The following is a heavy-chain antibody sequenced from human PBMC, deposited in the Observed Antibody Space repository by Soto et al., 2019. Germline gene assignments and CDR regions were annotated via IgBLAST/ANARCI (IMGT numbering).Heavy chain of an antibody. D-gene: IGHD2-15*01. Sequence: APVKVYCKASGYNFTNYDINWVRQATGQGPEWMGWMDPHSGNTGYAQKFQGRITMTRDTSIRTAYLVLNSLTSDDTAVYYCATYCRGGSCCVYWGQGTPVTVSS. J-gene: IGHJ4*02. CDR3: ATYCRGGSCCVY. CDR1: GYNFTNYD. V-gene: IGHV1-8*01. CDR2: MDPHSGNT.